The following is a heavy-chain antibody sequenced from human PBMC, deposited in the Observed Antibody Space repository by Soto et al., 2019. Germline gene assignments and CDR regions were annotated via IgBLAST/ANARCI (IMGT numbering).Heavy chain of an antibody. D-gene: IGHD3-22*01. V-gene: IGHV3-48*01. CDR1: GFTFSTYN. Sequence: EFQLVESGGGLVQPGGSLRLSCAAAGFTFSTYNMVWFRQAPGKGLEWLSYITTTGTPIYYADSVQGRFTISRDNAKMSLHLQMNSLRVEDTAVYYCARYSDSSGPDLWGRGTLVTVSS. J-gene: IGHJ2*01. CDR2: ITTTGTPI. CDR3: ARYSDSSGPDL.